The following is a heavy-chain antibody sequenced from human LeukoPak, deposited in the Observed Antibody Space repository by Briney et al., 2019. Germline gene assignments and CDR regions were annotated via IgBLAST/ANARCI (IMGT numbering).Heavy chain of an antibody. V-gene: IGHV1-2*06. Sequence: ASVKVSCKAFGYTFTGYFIHWVRRAPGQGLEWMGRINPNSGDTNYEQTFQGRVTMTRDTSISTVYMDLSRLTSDDTAVYYCARDLSSTSNWELDYWGQGTPFTVSS. J-gene: IGHJ4*02. D-gene: IGHD7-27*01. CDR1: GYTFTGYF. CDR3: ARDLSSTSNWELDY. CDR2: INPNSGDT.